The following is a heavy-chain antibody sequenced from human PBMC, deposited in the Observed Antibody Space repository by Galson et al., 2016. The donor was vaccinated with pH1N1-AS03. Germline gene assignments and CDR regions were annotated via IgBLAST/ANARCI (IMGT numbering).Heavy chain of an antibody. J-gene: IGHJ4*02. D-gene: IGHD6-6*01. Sequence: SVKVSCKASGYNFVTYGITWVRQGPGQGLEWMGWINPYSTNTNYAKKVQDRVTMTADTSTTTAHLDLRNLGSDDTAGYYCARVVAGRPFLIDYWGQGTLVIVSS. CDR2: INPYSTNT. CDR3: ARVVAGRPFLIDY. CDR1: GYNFVTYG. V-gene: IGHV1-18*01.